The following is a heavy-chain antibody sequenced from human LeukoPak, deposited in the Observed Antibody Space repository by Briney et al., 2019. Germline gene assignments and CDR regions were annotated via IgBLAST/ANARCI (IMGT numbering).Heavy chain of an antibody. CDR1: GYTFTSYD. CDR3: ARGTHRSNWFDP. Sequence: ASVKVSCKASGYTFTSYDMNWVRQATGQGLEWMGWMNPNSGNTGYAQKFQGRVTMTRNTSISTAYMELSSLRSEDTAVYYCARGTHRSNWFDPWGQGTLVTVSS. CDR2: MNPNSGNT. D-gene: IGHD1-14*01. V-gene: IGHV1-8*01. J-gene: IGHJ5*02.